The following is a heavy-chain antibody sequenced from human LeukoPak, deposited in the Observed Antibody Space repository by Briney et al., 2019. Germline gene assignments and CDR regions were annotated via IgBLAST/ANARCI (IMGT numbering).Heavy chain of an antibody. Sequence: GGSLRLSCAASGFTFSSYSMNWVRQAPGKGLEWVSSISSSSSYIYYADSVKGRLTISRDNSKNTLYLQMNSLRAEDTAVYYCAKAESSSWTYYFDYWGQGTLVTVSS. V-gene: IGHV3-21*04. CDR1: GFTFSSYS. J-gene: IGHJ4*02. D-gene: IGHD6-13*01. CDR3: AKAESSSWTYYFDY. CDR2: ISSSSSYI.